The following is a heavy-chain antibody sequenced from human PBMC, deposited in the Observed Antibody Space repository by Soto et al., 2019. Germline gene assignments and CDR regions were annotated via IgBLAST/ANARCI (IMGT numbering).Heavy chain of an antibody. D-gene: IGHD2-15*01. J-gene: IGHJ6*02. CDR1: GGAFSDYA. CDR2: IMPIFRAP. CDR3: ASWLKGPDIGNYYYGMDV. Sequence: QVQLVQSGAEVKKPGSSVMVSCNASGGAFSDYAFSWVRQAPGQGLEWLGGIMPIFRAPDYAQKFQGRVTITADEFTRTAYMEMNSLRSEDTAVYYCASWLKGPDIGNYYYGMDVWGQGTTVTVS. V-gene: IGHV1-69*12.